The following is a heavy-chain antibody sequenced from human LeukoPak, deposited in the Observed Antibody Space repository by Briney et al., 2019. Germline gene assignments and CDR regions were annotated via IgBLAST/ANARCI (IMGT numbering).Heavy chain of an antibody. J-gene: IGHJ3*02. CDR3: ARVSSGWYGGAFDI. D-gene: IGHD6-19*01. Sequence: GASVKVSCKASGGTFSSYAISWVRQAPGQGLEWMGRIIPILGIANYAQKFQGRVTITADKSTSTAYMELSSLRSEDTAVYYCARVSSGWYGGAFDIWGQGQWSPSLQ. V-gene: IGHV1-69*04. CDR2: IIPILGIA. CDR1: GGTFSSYA.